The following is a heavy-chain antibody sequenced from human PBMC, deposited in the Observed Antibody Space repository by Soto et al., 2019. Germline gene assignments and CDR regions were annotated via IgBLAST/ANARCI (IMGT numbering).Heavy chain of an antibody. CDR1: GGTFSSYA. V-gene: IGHV1-69*01. CDR3: AREGRLLWFGAWFDP. CDR2: IIPIFGTA. J-gene: IGHJ5*02. D-gene: IGHD3-10*01. Sequence: QVQLVQSGAEVKKPGSSLRVSCKASGGTFSSYAISGGRQAPGQGLEWWGGIIPIFGTANYAQKFQGRVTITADESTSTAYMELSSLRSEDTAVYYCAREGRLLWFGAWFDPWGQGTLVTVSS.